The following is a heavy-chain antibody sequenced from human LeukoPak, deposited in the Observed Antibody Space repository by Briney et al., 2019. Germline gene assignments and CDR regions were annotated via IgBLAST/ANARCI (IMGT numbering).Heavy chain of an antibody. Sequence: ASVKVSCKASGYTFTGYYMHWVRRAPGQGLEWMGWINPNSGGTNYVQKFQGRVTMTRDTSISTAYMELSRLRSDDTAVYYCARDLYGSGGYLGWFDPWGQGTLVTVSS. CDR1: GYTFTGYY. D-gene: IGHD3-10*01. CDR3: ARDLYGSGGYLGWFDP. CDR2: INPNSGGT. V-gene: IGHV1-2*02. J-gene: IGHJ5*02.